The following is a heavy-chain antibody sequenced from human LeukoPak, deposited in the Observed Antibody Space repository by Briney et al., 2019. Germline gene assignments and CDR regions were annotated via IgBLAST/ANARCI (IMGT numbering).Heavy chain of an antibody. V-gene: IGHV1-69*04. CDR1: GGTFSSYA. Sequence: SVKVSCKASGGTFSSYAIGWVRQAPGQGLEWMGRIIPILGIANYAQKFQGRVTITADKSTSTAYMELSSLRSEDTAVYYCARGPLIAAAGSWFDPWGQGTLVTVSS. J-gene: IGHJ5*02. CDR3: ARGPLIAAAGSWFDP. D-gene: IGHD6-13*01. CDR2: IIPILGIA.